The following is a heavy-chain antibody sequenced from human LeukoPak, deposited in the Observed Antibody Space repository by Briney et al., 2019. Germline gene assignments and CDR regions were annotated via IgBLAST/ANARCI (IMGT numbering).Heavy chain of an antibody. D-gene: IGHD5-12*01. CDR1: GLTFTSYA. J-gene: IGHJ4*02. V-gene: IGHV1-3*01. CDR2: INAGNGNT. CDR3: ATLTSGYDPEPDVS. Sequence: ASVKVSCKASGLTFTSYAMHWVRQAPGQRLEWMGWINAGNGNTKYSQKFQGRVTITRDTSASTAYMGLSSLRSEDTAVYYCATLTSGYDPEPDVSWGQGTLVTVSS.